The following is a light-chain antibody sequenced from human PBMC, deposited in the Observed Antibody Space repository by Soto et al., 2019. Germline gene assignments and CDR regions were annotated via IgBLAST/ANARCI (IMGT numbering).Light chain of an antibody. CDR2: DAS. Sequence: EIVLTQSPATLSLSPGERATLSCRASQSVSSYLAWYQQKPGQAPRLLIYDASNRATGIPAKFSGSGSGTDFTLTISSLEPEDFAVYYCQHYANWPLTVGGGTKVDIK. CDR1: QSVSSY. V-gene: IGKV3-11*01. CDR3: QHYANWPLT. J-gene: IGKJ4*01.